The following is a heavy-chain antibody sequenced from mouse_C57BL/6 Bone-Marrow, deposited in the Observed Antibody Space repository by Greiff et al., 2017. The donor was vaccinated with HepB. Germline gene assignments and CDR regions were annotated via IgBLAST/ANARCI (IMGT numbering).Heavy chain of an antibody. CDR2: IYPGDGDT. J-gene: IGHJ3*01. V-gene: IGHV1-82*01. CDR3: ARLLRGSFAY. Sequence: ESGPELVKPGASVKISCKASGYAFSSSWMNWVKQRPGQGLEWIGRIYPGDGDTNYNGKFKGKATLTADKSSSTAYMQLSSLTSEDSAVYFCARLLRGSFAYWGQGTLVTGSA. D-gene: IGHD1-1*01. CDR1: GYAFSSSW.